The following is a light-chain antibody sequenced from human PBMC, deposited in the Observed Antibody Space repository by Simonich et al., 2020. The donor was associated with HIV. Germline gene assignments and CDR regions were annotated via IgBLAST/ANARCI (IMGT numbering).Light chain of an antibody. V-gene: IGLV1-44*01. Sequence: QSVLTQPPSASGTPGQRVTISCSGSRSNIGSKTVNWYQQLPGTAPKLLIYSNNQRPSGVPDRFSGSKSGTSASLAISGLQSEDEADYYCAAWDDSLNAWVFGGGTKLTVL. CDR2: SNN. CDR3: AAWDDSLNAWV. J-gene: IGLJ3*02. CDR1: RSNIGSKT.